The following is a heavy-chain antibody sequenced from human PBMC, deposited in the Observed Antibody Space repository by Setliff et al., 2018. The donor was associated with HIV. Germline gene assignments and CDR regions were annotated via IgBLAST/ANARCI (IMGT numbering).Heavy chain of an antibody. J-gene: IGHJ4*02. CDR2: IYTSGST. D-gene: IGHD6-19*01. Sequence: SETLSLTCAVSGGSISSSDWWSWVRQPPGKGLEWIGRIYTSGSTNYNPSLKSRVTISVDKSKNQFSLKLSSVTAADTAVYYCARARDIAVAGYFDNWGQGALVTVSS. CDR3: ARARDIAVAGYFDN. V-gene: IGHV4-4*02. CDR1: GGSISSSDW.